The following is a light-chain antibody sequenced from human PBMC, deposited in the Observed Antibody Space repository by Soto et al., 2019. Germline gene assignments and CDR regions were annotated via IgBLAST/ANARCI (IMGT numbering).Light chain of an antibody. CDR2: EVS. J-gene: IGLJ1*01. Sequence: QSVLTQPPSASGSPGQSVTISCTGTSSDVGGYNYVSWYQHHPGKAPKLMIYEVSKRPSGVPDRFSGSKSGNTASLTVSGLQAEDEADYYCSSYAGSNNNYVLGTGTKVTVL. CDR1: SSDVGGYNY. V-gene: IGLV2-8*01. CDR3: SSYAGSNNNYV.